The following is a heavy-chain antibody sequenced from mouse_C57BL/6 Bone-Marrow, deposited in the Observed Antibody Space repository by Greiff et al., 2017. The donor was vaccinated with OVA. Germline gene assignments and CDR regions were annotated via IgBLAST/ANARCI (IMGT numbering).Heavy chain of an antibody. CDR3: ARESITTVVAKDWYFDV. V-gene: IGHV1-72*01. CDR2: IDPNSGGT. D-gene: IGHD1-1*01. Sequence: QVQLQQPGAELVKPGASVKLSCKASGYTFTSYWMHWVKQRPGRGLEWIGRIDPNSGGTKYNEKFKSKATLTVDKPSSTAYMQLSSLTSEDSAVYYWARESITTVVAKDWYFDVWGTGTTVTVSS. J-gene: IGHJ1*03. CDR1: GYTFTSYW.